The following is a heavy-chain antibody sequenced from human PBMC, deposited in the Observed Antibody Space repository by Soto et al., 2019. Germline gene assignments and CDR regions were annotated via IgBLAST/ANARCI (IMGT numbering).Heavy chain of an antibody. D-gene: IGHD5-12*01. CDR2: ISSSGYST. Sequence: GGSLRLSCAASGFTFNNYAMSWVRQAPGKGLEWVSAISSSGYSTYYADSVKGRFTISRDNSKNTVYLQMNSLRAEDTAVYYCARDRDGYNVDAFDIWGQGTMVTVSS. V-gene: IGHV3-23*01. J-gene: IGHJ3*02. CDR3: ARDRDGYNVDAFDI. CDR1: GFTFNNYA.